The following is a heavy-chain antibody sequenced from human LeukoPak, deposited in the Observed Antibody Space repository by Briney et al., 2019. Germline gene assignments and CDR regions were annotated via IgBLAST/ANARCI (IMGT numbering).Heavy chain of an antibody. CDR2: ISYDGSNK. D-gene: IGHD6-13*01. CDR3: ARVRRQQLFDY. J-gene: IGHJ4*02. CDR1: GFTFSSYA. V-gene: IGHV3-30*04. Sequence: GRSLRLSCAASGFTFSSYAMHWVRQAPGKGLEWVAVISYDGSNKYYADSVKGRFTISRDNSKNTLYLQMNSLRAEDTAVYYCARVRRQQLFDYWGQGTLVTVSS.